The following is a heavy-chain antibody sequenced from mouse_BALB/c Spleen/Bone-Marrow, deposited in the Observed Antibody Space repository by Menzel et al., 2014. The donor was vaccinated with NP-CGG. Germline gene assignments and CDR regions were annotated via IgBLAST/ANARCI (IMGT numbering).Heavy chain of an antibody. Sequence: VHVKQSGAELVKPGASVKLSCTASGFNIXGTYMHWVKQRPEQGLEWIGRIDPANGNTKYDPKFQGKATITADTSSNTAYLQLSSLTSEDTAVYYCARWEYYAMDYWGQGTSVTVSS. CDR3: ARWEYYAMDY. V-gene: IGHV14-3*02. CDR1: GFNIXGTY. D-gene: IGHD4-1*01. J-gene: IGHJ4*01. CDR2: IDPANGNT.